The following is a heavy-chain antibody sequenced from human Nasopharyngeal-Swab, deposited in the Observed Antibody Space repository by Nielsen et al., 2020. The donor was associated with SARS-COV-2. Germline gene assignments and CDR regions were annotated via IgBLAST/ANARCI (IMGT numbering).Heavy chain of an antibody. V-gene: IGHV3-49*04. CDR2: IRSKAYGGTT. J-gene: IGHJ6*02. CDR3: TRVSGSYYGMDV. CDR1: VFTFGDYA. Sequence: GESLKISCTASVFTFGDYAMSWVRQAPGKGLEWVGFIRSKAYGGTTEYAASVKGRFTISRDDSKSIAYLQMNSLKTEDTAVYYCTRVSGSYYGMDVWGQGTTVTVSS. D-gene: IGHD1-26*01.